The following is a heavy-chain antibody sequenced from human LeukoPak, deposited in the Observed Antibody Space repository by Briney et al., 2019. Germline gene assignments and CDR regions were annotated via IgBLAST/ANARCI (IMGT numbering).Heavy chain of an antibody. CDR2: ISGSGSST. Sequence: GGSLRLSCAASGFTFSSYAMSWVRQAPGKGLEWVSAISGSGSSTYYADSVKGRFTISRDNSKNTLFLQMNSLRAEDTAVYYCAKGYCSSSSCYSYAFDIWGQGTVVTVSS. V-gene: IGHV3-23*01. D-gene: IGHD2-2*01. CDR1: GFTFSSYA. CDR3: AKGYCSSSSCYSYAFDI. J-gene: IGHJ3*02.